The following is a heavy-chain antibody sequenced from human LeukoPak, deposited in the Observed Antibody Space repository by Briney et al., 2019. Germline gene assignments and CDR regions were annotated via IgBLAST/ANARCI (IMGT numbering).Heavy chain of an antibody. D-gene: IGHD3-16*02. V-gene: IGHV4-59*01. CDR3: ARGIGVTTYYDYVWGSYRSASFDY. Sequence: SETLSLTCTVSGGSISGYSWSWIRQPPGKGLDWVGNFYYSGSTSYNPSLKSRVTISVDTSKNQFSLKLSSVTAADTAVYYCARGIGVTTYYDYVWGSYRSASFDYWGQGTLVTVSS. CDR2: FYYSGST. J-gene: IGHJ4*02. CDR1: GGSISGYS.